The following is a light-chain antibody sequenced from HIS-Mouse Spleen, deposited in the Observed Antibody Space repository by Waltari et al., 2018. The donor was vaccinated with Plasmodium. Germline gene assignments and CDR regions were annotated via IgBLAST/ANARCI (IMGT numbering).Light chain of an antibody. Sequence: QSALTQPASVSGSPGQSITISCPGTSSDVGRYNYVSWYQQHPGKAPKLMIYDVSNRPSGVSNRFSGSKSGNTASLTISGLQAEDEADYYCSSYTSSSTLNYVFGTGTKVTVL. CDR1: SSDVGRYNY. V-gene: IGLV2-14*03. J-gene: IGLJ1*01. CDR3: SSYTSSSTLNYV. CDR2: DVS.